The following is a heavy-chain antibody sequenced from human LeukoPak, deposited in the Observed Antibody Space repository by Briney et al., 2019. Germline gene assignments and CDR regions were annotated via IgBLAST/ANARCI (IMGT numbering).Heavy chain of an antibody. CDR1: GYTFTGYY. CDR2: INPNSGGT. Sequence: ASVKVSCKASGYTFTGYYMHWVRQAPGQGLEWMGRINPNSGGTDYAQKFQGRVTMTRDTSISTAYMELSRLRSDDTAVHYCARGGTMVRGVTSSDYWGQGTLVTVSS. D-gene: IGHD3-10*01. J-gene: IGHJ4*02. CDR3: ARGGTMVRGVTSSDY. V-gene: IGHV1-2*06.